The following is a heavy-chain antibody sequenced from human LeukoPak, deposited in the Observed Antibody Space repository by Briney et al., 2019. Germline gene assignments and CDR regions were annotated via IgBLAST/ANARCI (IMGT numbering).Heavy chain of an antibody. J-gene: IGHJ4*02. CDR3: AKDRPRPEYYFDY. CDR1: GFTFSSYG. Sequence: GGSLRLSCAASGFTFSSYGMHWVRQAPGKGLEWVAVISYDGSNKYYADSVKGRFTISRDNSKNTLYLQMNSLRAADTAVYYCAKDRPRPEYYFDYWGQGTLVTVSS. CDR2: ISYDGSNK. V-gene: IGHV3-30*18.